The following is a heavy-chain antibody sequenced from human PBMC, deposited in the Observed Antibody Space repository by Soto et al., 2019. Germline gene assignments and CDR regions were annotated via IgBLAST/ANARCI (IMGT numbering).Heavy chain of an antibody. D-gene: IGHD3-3*01. CDR3: ATTDFWSGYYTGYYGMDV. Sequence: RGESLKISCKGSGYSFTSYWIGWVRQMPGKGLEWMGIIYPGDSDTRYSPSFQGQVTISADKSISTAYLQWSSLKASDTAMYYCATTDFWSGYYTGYYGMDVWGQGTTVTVSS. V-gene: IGHV5-51*01. CDR1: GYSFTSYW. CDR2: IYPGDSDT. J-gene: IGHJ6*02.